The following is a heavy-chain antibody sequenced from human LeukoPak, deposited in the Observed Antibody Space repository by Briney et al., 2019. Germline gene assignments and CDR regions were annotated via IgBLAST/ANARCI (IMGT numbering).Heavy chain of an antibody. V-gene: IGHV3-66*01. CDR2: IFSGGST. CDR3: ATEPRRLGDLLTI. J-gene: IGHJ3*02. Sequence: GGSLRLSCAASGFTFSNNHMIWVRQAPGKGLEWVSVIFSGGSTYFADSVKGRFTISRDSSKNTLYPQMNSLRAEDTAVYYCATEPRRLGDLLTIWGQGTMVTVSS. D-gene: IGHD3-16*01. CDR1: GFTFSNNH.